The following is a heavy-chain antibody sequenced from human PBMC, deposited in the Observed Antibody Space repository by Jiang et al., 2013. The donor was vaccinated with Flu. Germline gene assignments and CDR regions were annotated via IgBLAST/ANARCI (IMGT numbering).Heavy chain of an antibody. D-gene: IGHD3-3*01. CDR1: GYTFTSYA. J-gene: IGHJ3*02. Sequence: KVSCKASGYTFTSYAMNWVRQAPGQGLEWMGWINTNTGNPTYAQGFTGRFVFSLDTSVSTAYLQISSLKAEDTAVYYCARAWFLEWTDAFDIWGQGTMVTVSS. V-gene: IGHV7-4-1*02. CDR3: ARAWFLEWTDAFDI. CDR2: INTNTGNP.